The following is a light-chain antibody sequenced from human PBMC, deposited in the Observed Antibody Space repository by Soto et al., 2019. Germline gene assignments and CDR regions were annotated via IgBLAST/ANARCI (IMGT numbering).Light chain of an antibody. CDR1: QSIGNY. J-gene: IGKJ3*01. Sequence: VLTQSPATLSLSPGEGATLSCRSSQSIGNYLAWYQQKPGQAPRLLIYATSNRATGIPARFSGSGSGTDFTLTISSLAPEDFEVYYGQQRSSGPFTFGPGTKLDIK. CDR2: ATS. CDR3: QQRSSGPFT. V-gene: IGKV3-11*01.